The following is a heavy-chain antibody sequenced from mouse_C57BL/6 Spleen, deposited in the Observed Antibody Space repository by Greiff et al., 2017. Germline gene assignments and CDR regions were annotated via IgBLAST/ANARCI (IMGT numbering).Heavy chain of an antibody. CDR3: ARNDYEAIDY. CDR2: IWTGGGT. V-gene: IGHV2-9-1*01. Sequence: VKLQESGPGLVAPSQSLSITCNVSGFSLTSYAISWVRQPPGKGLEWLGVIWTGGGTNYNSARKSRLSISKDNSKSHVFLKMNSLQTDDTARYYCARNDYEAIDYWGQGTSVTVSS. J-gene: IGHJ4*01. CDR1: GFSLTSYA. D-gene: IGHD2-4*01.